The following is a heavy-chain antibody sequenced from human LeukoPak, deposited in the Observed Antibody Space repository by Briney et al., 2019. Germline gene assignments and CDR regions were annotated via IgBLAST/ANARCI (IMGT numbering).Heavy chain of an antibody. CDR1: GHTFTSYG. V-gene: IGHV1-18*01. Sequence: ASVKVSCKASGHTFTSYGISWVRQAPGQGLEWMGWISAYNGNTNYAQKLQGRVTMTTDTSTSTAYMELRSLRSDDTAVYYCARDPTYYYDSSGYRFSILKGEWIDYWGQGTLVTVSS. J-gene: IGHJ4*02. D-gene: IGHD3-22*01. CDR2: ISAYNGNT. CDR3: ARDPTYYYDSSGYRFSILKGEWIDY.